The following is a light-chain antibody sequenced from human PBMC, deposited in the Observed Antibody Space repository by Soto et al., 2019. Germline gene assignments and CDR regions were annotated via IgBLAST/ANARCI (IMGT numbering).Light chain of an antibody. Sequence: DIQMTQTPSSLSASVGGSVTITCQASQDINNCLNWYHQKPGKAPKLIIYDASNLETGVQLRFSGSGSGTHFTLTIRSLQTEDTATYDCQQYDNLPLTVGPGTKVDIK. V-gene: IGKV1-33*01. CDR3: QQYDNLPLT. CDR1: QDINNC. J-gene: IGKJ3*01. CDR2: DAS.